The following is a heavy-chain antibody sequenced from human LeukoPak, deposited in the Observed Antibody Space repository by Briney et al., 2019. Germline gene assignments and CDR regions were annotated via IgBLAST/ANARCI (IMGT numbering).Heavy chain of an antibody. V-gene: IGHV3-23*01. CDR1: GFTFSNYA. CDR2: ITSGGNT. D-gene: IGHD2-15*01. Sequence: SGGSLRLSCAASGFTFSNYAMTWVRQAPGKGLQWVSTITSGGNTYYADSVKGRFTISRDNPKNTLYLQMNSLRAEDTAVYYCAEYCSGGNCYSGLYWGQGTLVTVSS. CDR3: AEYCSGGNCYSGLY. J-gene: IGHJ4*02.